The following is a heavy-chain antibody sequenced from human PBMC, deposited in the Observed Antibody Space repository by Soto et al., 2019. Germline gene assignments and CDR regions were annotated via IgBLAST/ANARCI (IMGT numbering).Heavy chain of an antibody. CDR3: ARNYYNMDV. CDR1: GFPFSDYY. J-gene: IGHJ6*03. Sequence: QVQLVESGGGLVKPGGSLRLSCAASGFPFSDYYMTWIRQAPGKGLEWISYVGRSNSNVYYADSVKGRFTISRDNTDNSLSLLMSNLRAEDTAMYYCARNYYNMDVWGKGTAVTVSS. V-gene: IGHV3-11*01. CDR2: VGRSNSNV.